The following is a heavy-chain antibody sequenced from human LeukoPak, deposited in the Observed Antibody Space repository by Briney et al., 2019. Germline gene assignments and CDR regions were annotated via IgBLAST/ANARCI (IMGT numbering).Heavy chain of an antibody. D-gene: IGHD3-10*01. J-gene: IGHJ1*01. Sequence: SETLSLTCTVSGGSINSYYWTWIRQPPGKGLEWIGSIYYSGSTYYNPSLKSRVTISVDTSKNQFSLKLGSVTAADTAVYYCARRTVLLWFGELLPSRDNTFQHWGQGTLVTVSS. CDR3: ARRTVLLWFGELLPSRDNTFQH. CDR1: GGSINSYY. V-gene: IGHV4-59*04. CDR2: IYYSGST.